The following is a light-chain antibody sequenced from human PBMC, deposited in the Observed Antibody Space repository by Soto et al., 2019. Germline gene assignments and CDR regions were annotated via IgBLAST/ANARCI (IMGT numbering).Light chain of an antibody. CDR2: DTS. CDR1: QSVGSN. V-gene: IGKV3-11*01. CDR3: QKRFNWPLT. J-gene: IGKJ4*01. Sequence: ELVMTQSPVTISVHTVAVVKLSCRASQSVGSNFAWYQQKPGQAPRLLIYDTSNRATGIPARFSGSGSGTDFTLTISSLEPEDFAVYYCQKRFNWPLTCGGGNKGAIK.